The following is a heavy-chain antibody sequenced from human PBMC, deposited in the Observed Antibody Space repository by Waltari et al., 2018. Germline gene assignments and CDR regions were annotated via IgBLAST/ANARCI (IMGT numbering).Heavy chain of an antibody. CDR2: ISSSSSYI. D-gene: IGHD6-13*01. J-gene: IGHJ3*02. V-gene: IGHV3-21*01. CDR3: ANSAADAFDI. Sequence: EVQLVESGGGLVKPGGSLRLSCAASGFTFSTHILNWVRQAPGKGLEWVSSISSSSSYIYYADSVKGRFTISRDNAKNSLYLQMNSLRAEDTAVYYCANSAADAFDIWGQGTMVTVSS. CDR1: GFTFSTHI.